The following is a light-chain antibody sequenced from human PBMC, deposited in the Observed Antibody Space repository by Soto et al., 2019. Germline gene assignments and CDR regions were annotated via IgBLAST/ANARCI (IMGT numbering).Light chain of an antibody. Sequence: ESMLTQSPATLSLSPGERATLSCRASQSVRSCLAWYQQKPGQAPRLLIYDASNRAPGIPARFSGSGSGTDFTLTISSLEPDDFAVYYCQQRSSWPRITFGQGTRLEIK. CDR3: QQRSSWPRIT. J-gene: IGKJ5*01. V-gene: IGKV3-11*01. CDR1: QSVRSC. CDR2: DAS.